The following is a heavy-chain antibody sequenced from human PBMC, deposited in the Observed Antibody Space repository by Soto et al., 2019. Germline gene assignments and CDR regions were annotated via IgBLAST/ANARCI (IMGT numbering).Heavy chain of an antibody. V-gene: IGHV1-18*01. Sequence: ASVKVSCKASGYTFTSYGISWVRQAPGQRLEWMGWISAYNGNTNYAQKLQERVTITRDTSTSTAYMELSSLRSEDTAVYYCAAGSNADYYYYGMDVWGQGTTVTVSS. CDR3: AAGSNADYYYYGMDV. CDR2: ISAYNGNT. J-gene: IGHJ6*02. CDR1: GYTFTSYG.